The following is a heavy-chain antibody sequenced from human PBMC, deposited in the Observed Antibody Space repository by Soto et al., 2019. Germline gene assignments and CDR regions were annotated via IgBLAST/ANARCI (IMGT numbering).Heavy chain of an antibody. Sequence: EVQLVESGGGLVKPGGSLRLSCAASGFTFSSYWMSWVRQAPGKGLEWVANIKQDGSEKYYVDSVKGRFTIFRDNAKNSLYLQMNSLRAEDTAVYYCARMTRQVGGSSFFYWGQGTLVTVSS. CDR3: ARMTRQVGGSSFFY. CDR2: IKQDGSEK. D-gene: IGHD6-13*01. CDR1: GFTFSSYW. J-gene: IGHJ4*02. V-gene: IGHV3-7*02.